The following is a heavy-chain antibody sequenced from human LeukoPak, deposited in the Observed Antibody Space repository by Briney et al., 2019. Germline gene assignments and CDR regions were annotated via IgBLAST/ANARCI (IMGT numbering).Heavy chain of an antibody. CDR2: IIPIFGTA. D-gene: IGHD3-3*01. CDR3: GRGGGFTIFGVVIPRNNWFDP. CDR1: GYTFTGYY. V-gene: IGHV1-69*06. J-gene: IGHJ5*02. Sequence: GASVKVSCKASGYTFTGYYMHWVRQAPGQGLEWMGGIIPIFGTANYAQKFQGRVTITADKSTSTAYMELSSLRSEDTAVYYCGRGGGFTIFGVVIPRNNWFDPWGQGTLVTVSS.